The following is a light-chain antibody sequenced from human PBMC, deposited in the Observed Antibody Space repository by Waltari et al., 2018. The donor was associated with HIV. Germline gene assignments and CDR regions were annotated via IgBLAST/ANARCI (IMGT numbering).Light chain of an antibody. CDR1: ALAQTY. CDR3: YSTDSSGYHKV. CDR2: EDD. V-gene: IGLV3-10*01. J-gene: IGLJ2*01. Sequence: SYELTQPPSVSVSPGQAARITCPGDALAQTYAYRYQQKSGQAPVLVIYEDDKRPSGIPERFSASTAGTMATLTISGAQVEDEGDYYCYSTDSSGYHKVFGGGTKLTVL.